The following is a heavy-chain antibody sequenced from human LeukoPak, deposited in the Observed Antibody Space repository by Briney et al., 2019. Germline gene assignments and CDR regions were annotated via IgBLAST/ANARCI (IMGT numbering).Heavy chain of an antibody. CDR3: ARVSARIAARAYFDY. D-gene: IGHD6-6*01. CDR1: GGSFSGYY. Sequence: PSETLSLTCAVYGGSFSGYYWSWIRQPPGKGLEWIGEINHSGSTNYNPSLKSRVTISVDTSKNQFSLKRSSVTAADTAVYYCARVSARIAARAYFDYWGQGTLVTVSS. V-gene: IGHV4-34*01. J-gene: IGHJ4*02. CDR2: INHSGST.